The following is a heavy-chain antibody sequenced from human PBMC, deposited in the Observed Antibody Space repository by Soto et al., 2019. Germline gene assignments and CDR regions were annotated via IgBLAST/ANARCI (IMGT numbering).Heavy chain of an antibody. CDR2: INPILTMS. V-gene: IGHV1-69*02. Sequence: QVQLVQSGAEVKKPGSSVKVSCKASGDTFSFYTINWVRQAPGLGLEWMGRINPILTMSNYAQKFQGRLTITADKSTSTAYMELSSLSSEDTAMYYCATSYGSGYRAFDFWGQGALVTVSS. D-gene: IGHD3-10*01. CDR3: ATSYGSGYRAFDF. J-gene: IGHJ4*02. CDR1: GDTFSFYT.